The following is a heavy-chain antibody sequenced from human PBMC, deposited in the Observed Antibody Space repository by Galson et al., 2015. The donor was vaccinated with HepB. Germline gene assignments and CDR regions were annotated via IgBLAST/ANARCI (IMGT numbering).Heavy chain of an antibody. CDR1: GFTFSSYA. CDR2: ISGSGGST. V-gene: IGHV3-23*01. J-gene: IGHJ5*02. Sequence: SLRLSCAASGFTFSSYAMSWVRQAPGKGLEWVSAISGSGGSTYYADSVKGRFTISRDNSKNTLYLQMNSLRAEDTAVYYCAKDSQYYYDSSGYNWFDPWGQGTLVTVSS. CDR3: AKDSQYYYDSSGYNWFDP. D-gene: IGHD3-22*01.